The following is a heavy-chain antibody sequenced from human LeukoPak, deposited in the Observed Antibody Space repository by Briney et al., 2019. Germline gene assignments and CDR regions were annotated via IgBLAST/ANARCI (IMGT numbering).Heavy chain of an antibody. CDR2: INHSGST. Sequence: SETLSLTCAVYGGSFSGYYWSWIRQPPGKGLEGIGEINHSGSTNYNPSLKSRVTISVDTSKNQFSLKLSSVTAADTAVYYCARGLGNWNYSDWFDPWGQGTLVTVSS. CDR3: ARGLGNWNYSDWFDP. V-gene: IGHV4-34*01. CDR1: GGSFSGYY. J-gene: IGHJ5*02. D-gene: IGHD1-7*01.